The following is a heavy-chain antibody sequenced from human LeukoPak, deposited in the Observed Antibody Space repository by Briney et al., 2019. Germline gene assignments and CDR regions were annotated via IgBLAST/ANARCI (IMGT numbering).Heavy chain of an antibody. CDR2: ITSSSNYI. CDR1: GFTFSSYN. D-gene: IGHD3-10*01. V-gene: IGHV3-21*03. CDR3: ARDCWDYGSGSYCGIDY. J-gene: IGHJ4*02. Sequence: GGSLRLSCAASGFTFSSYNMNWVRQAPGKGLEWVSSITSSSNYIYYADSVKGRFTISRDNAKNSLYLQMNSLKAEDTTVYYCARDCWDYGSGSYCGIDYWGQGTLVTVSS.